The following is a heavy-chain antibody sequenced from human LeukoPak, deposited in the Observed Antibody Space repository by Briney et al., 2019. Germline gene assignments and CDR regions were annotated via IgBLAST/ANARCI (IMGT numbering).Heavy chain of an antibody. D-gene: IGHD4-17*01. J-gene: IGHJ4*02. Sequence: SETLSLTCTVSGDSISNYYWNWIRQPAGKELEWIGRIYTSGSTNYNPSLKSRLTMSMDTSKNQFSLRLSSVTATDTAVYYCARASDDFGDYGFDYWGQGTLVTVSS. CDR1: GDSISNYY. V-gene: IGHV4-4*07. CDR3: ARASDDFGDYGFDY. CDR2: IYTSGST.